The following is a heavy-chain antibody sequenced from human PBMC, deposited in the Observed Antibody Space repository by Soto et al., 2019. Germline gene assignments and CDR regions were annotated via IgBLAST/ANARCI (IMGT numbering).Heavy chain of an antibody. Sequence: ASVKVSCKASGGTFSSYAISWVRQAPGQGLEWMGGIIPIFGTANYAQKFQGRVTITADESTSTAYMELSSLRSEDTAVYYCASPYYGSGSYRINWFDPWGQGTLVTVSS. CDR3: ASPYYGSGSYRINWFDP. CDR2: IIPIFGTA. V-gene: IGHV1-69*13. J-gene: IGHJ5*02. CDR1: GGTFSSYA. D-gene: IGHD3-10*01.